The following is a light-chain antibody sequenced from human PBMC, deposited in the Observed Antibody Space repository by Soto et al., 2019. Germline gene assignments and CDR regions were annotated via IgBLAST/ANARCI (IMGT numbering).Light chain of an antibody. CDR3: QQYNEWPFT. J-gene: IGKJ3*01. V-gene: IGKV3-15*01. CDR2: GAS. Sequence: EMVMTQSPATLSVSPGERATLSCRASQNVNSNLAWYQQKPGQAPRLHIYGASTRATGIPARFSGSGSGTEFTLTISSLQSEDFAVYYCQQYNEWPFTFGPGTKVDIK. CDR1: QNVNSN.